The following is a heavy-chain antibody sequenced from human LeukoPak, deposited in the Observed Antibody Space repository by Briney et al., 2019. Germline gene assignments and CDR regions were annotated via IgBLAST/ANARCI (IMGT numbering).Heavy chain of an antibody. V-gene: IGHV3-48*01. CDR1: GFTFSSYS. J-gene: IGHJ4*02. Sequence: GGSLRLSCAASGFTFSSYSMNWVRQAPGKGLECISYITSSSSTIHYADSVKGRFTISRDNAKKSLYLQMNSLRADDTAVYYCARVWDGCSGEDYWGQGTLVTVSS. D-gene: IGHD1-26*01. CDR3: ARVWDGCSGEDY. CDR2: ITSSSSTI.